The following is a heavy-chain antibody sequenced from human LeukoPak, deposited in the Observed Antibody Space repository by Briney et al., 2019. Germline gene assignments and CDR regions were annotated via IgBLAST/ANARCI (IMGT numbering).Heavy chain of an antibody. CDR2: IYYSGST. Sequence: SETLSLTCTVSGGSISSSSYYWGWIRQPPGKGLEWIGGIYYSGSTYYNPSLKSRVTISVDTSKNQFSLKLSSVTAADTAVYYCAREVGEGYGTFDPWGQGTLVTVSS. CDR1: GGSISSSSYY. J-gene: IGHJ5*02. V-gene: IGHV4-39*07. D-gene: IGHD3-16*01. CDR3: AREVGEGYGTFDP.